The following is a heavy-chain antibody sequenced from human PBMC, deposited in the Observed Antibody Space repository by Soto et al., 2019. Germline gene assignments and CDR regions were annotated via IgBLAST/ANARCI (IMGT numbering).Heavy chain of an antibody. CDR1: GYTFTSYA. CDR2: INAGNGNT. J-gene: IGHJ6*02. Sequence: QVQLVQSGAEVKKPGASVKVSCKASGYTFTSYAMHWVRQAPGQRLEWMGWINAGNGNTKYSQKFQGRVTITRDTSASTAYMELSSLRSEDTAVYYCARVGRGYCSGGSCNTFYYYYGMDVWGQGTTVTVSS. D-gene: IGHD2-15*01. V-gene: IGHV1-3*01. CDR3: ARVGRGYCSGGSCNTFYYYYGMDV.